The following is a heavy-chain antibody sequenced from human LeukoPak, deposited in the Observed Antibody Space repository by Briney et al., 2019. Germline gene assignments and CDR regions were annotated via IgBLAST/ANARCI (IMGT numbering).Heavy chain of an antibody. CDR3: AREESDWSSLGYFYHYMDV. CDR1: GGSINSGTYY. J-gene: IGHJ6*03. CDR2: IYTSGST. D-gene: IGHD3-9*01. Sequence: SQTLSPTCTVSGGSINSGTYYWTWIRQPAGKRLEWIGRIYTSGSTNYKPSLKSRVTISVDASKNQFSLKLGSVTAADTAVYYCAREESDWSSLGYFYHYMDVWGKGTTVTISS. V-gene: IGHV4-61*02.